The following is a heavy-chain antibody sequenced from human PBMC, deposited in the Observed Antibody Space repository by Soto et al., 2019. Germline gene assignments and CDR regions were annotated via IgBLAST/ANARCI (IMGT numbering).Heavy chain of an antibody. CDR1: GFTFSREW. V-gene: IGHV3-7*05. J-gene: IGHJ5*02. D-gene: IGHD6-19*01. CDR2: IKADSTDI. CDR3: TRDTPNEQWLAGGAWWFDP. Sequence: PGGSLRLSCADSGFTFSREWMSWVRQAPVRGLEWVAHIKADSTDIYYVDSVKGRFTISRDNAKNSLYLQMNSLRVEDTAVYYCTRDTPNEQWLAGGAWWFDPWGQGTLVTVSS.